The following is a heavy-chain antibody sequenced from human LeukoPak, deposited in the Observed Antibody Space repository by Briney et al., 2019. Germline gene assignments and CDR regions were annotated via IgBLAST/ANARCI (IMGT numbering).Heavy chain of an antibody. V-gene: IGHV3-23*01. D-gene: IGHD6-19*01. CDR1: GFTFSSYA. CDR2: ISGSGGST. Sequence: GGSLRLSCAASGFTFSSYAMSWVRQAPGKGLEWVSAISGSGGSTYYADSVKGRFTISRDNSKNTLYLQMNSLRAEDTAVYYCAKVRVAGTSYYYYYGMDVWGQGTTVTVSS. J-gene: IGHJ6*02. CDR3: AKVRVAGTSYYYYYGMDV.